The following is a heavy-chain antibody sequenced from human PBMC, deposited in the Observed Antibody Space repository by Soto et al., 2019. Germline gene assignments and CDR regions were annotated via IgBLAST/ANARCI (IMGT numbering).Heavy chain of an antibody. V-gene: IGHV1-69*01. CDR1: GGTFSSYA. Sequence: QVQLVQSGAEVKKPGSSVKVSCKASGGTFSSYAISWVRQAPGQGLEWMGGIIPIFGTANYAQKFQGRVTITADESTSTAYMELSSLRSEDTAVYYCARKGVVVVAATPYYYYGMDFWGQGTTVTVSS. J-gene: IGHJ6*02. CDR3: ARKGVVVVAATPYYYYGMDF. D-gene: IGHD2-15*01. CDR2: IIPIFGTA.